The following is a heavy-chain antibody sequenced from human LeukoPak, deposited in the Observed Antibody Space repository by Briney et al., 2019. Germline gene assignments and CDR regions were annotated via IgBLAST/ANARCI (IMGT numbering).Heavy chain of an antibody. CDR3: ATIKRGNIFGFFDF. V-gene: IGHV4-59*11. J-gene: IGHJ4*02. CDR1: GGSISSHY. D-gene: IGHD5-18*01. CDR2: VLDNVRT. Sequence: PWETLSLTCTVSGGSISSHYWSWVRQPPGKGLEWIGYVLDNVRTKDNPSLNSRFTLSADTSKNQFSLRLTSVTAADTAVYYCATIKRGNIFGFFDFWGQGILVTVSS.